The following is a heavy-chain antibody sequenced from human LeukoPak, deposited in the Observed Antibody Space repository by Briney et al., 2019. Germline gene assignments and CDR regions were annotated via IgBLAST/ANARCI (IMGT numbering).Heavy chain of an antibody. D-gene: IGHD3-22*01. CDR2: INPSGGST. CDR1: GYTFTSYY. Sequence: GASVKVSCKASGYTFTSYYMHWVRQAPGQGLEWMGIINPSGGSTSYAQKFQGRVTMTRDTSTSTVYMELSSLRSEDTAVYYCARSGPPPSSGYYPYDAFDIWGQGTMVTVSS. J-gene: IGHJ3*02. CDR3: ARSGPPPSSGYYPYDAFDI. V-gene: IGHV1-46*01.